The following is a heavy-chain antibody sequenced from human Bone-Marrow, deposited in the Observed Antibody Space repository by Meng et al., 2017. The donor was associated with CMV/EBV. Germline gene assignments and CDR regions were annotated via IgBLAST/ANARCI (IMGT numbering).Heavy chain of an antibody. D-gene: IGHD3-16*01. Sequence: QKSGPRLVKPSETLSLTFIVSGASIKNYNWNWVRQPAGQGLEWIGLIQVIGHTVYNPSLKSRVNVSLDASKSQFSLTLNSVTAADTATYYCAGSRPGGGACDYWGQGILVTVSS. CDR1: GASIKNYN. J-gene: IGHJ4*02. V-gene: IGHV4-4*07. CDR2: IQVIGHT. CDR3: AGSRPGGGACDY.